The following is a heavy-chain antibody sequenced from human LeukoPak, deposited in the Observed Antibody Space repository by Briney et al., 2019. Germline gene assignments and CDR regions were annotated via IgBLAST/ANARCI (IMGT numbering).Heavy chain of an antibody. CDR3: ARPYYYDSRIDP. J-gene: IGHJ5*02. CDR1: GGSISSGDYD. CDR2: MYYSGST. V-gene: IGHV4-30-4*01. D-gene: IGHD3-22*01. Sequence: SETLSLNCTVSGGSISSGDYDWSWLRLPPGKGLEWIAYMYYSGSTYYNPSLKSRVTMSADTSKNQLSLKLSSVTAADTAVYYCARPYYYDSRIDPWGQGILVTVSS.